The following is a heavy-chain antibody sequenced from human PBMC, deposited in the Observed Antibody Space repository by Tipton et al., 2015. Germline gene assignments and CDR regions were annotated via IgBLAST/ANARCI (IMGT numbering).Heavy chain of an antibody. D-gene: IGHD2-21*02. V-gene: IGHV4-38-2*01. CDR2: ISHSGST. CDR1: AYSISTDYY. Sequence: TLSLTCAVSAYSISTDYYWVWIRQPPGKGLEWIGTISHSGSTYYNPSLKSRVTISADTSRNQFSLRLSSVTAADTAVYYCASPSLPHDRGDYYFQSWGQGSLVTVSS. J-gene: IGHJ4*02. CDR3: ASPSLPHDRGDYYFQS.